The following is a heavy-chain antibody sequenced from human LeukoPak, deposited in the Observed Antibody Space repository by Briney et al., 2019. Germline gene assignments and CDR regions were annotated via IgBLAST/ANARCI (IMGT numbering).Heavy chain of an antibody. J-gene: IGHJ4*02. CDR1: GYSFTSYW. V-gene: IGHV5-51*01. CDR2: IYPGDSDT. Sequence: GESLKISCKGSGYSFTSYWIGWVRQMPGKGLEWMGIIYPGDSDTRYSPSFQGQVTISADKSTSTAYLQWSSLKASDTAMYYCARQGSMYYYDSSGYYWGQGTLVTVSS. CDR3: ARQGSMYYYDSSGYY. D-gene: IGHD3-22*01.